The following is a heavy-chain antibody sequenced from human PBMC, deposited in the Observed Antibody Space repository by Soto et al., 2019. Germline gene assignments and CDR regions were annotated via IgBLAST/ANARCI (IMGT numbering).Heavy chain of an antibody. CDR3: AREAGTFYYHGMDV. Sequence: PGGSLRLSCATSGFSFSSYGMHWVRQAPGKGLEWVAVIWYDGSNQYYADSVKGRFTISRDNSKNTVYLQMNSLRGEDTAVYYCAREAGTFYYHGMDVWGRGTTVTVSS. CDR1: GFSFSSYG. J-gene: IGHJ6*02. D-gene: IGHD1-7*01. V-gene: IGHV3-33*01. CDR2: IWYDGSNQ.